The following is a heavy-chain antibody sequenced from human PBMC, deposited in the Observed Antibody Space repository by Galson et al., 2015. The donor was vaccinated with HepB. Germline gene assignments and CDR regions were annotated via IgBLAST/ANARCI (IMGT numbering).Heavy chain of an antibody. CDR3: AKVKKRAYCGGDCYCDY. V-gene: IGHV3-23*01. CDR2: ISGSGGST. D-gene: IGHD2-21*02. Sequence: SLRLSCATSGFTFSSYAMSWVRQAPGKGLEWVSAISGSGGSTYYADSVKGRFTISRDNSKNTLYLQMNSLRAEDTAVYYCAKVKKRAYCGGDCYCDYWGQGTLVTVSS. CDR1: GFTFSSYA. J-gene: IGHJ4*02.